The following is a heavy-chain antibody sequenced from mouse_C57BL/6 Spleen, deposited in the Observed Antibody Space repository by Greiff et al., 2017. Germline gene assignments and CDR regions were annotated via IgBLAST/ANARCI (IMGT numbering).Heavy chain of an antibody. CDR2: IDPSDSYT. Sequence: VQLQQPGAELVMPGASVKLSCKASGYTFTSYWMHWVKQRPGQGLAWIGAIDPSDSYTNYNQKFKGKSTLTVDKTSSTACMQLCSLTSEDSTVYYFARRSSYVDYWGQGTTLTVSS. V-gene: IGHV1-69*01. CDR1: GYTFTSYW. J-gene: IGHJ2*01. CDR3: ARRSSYVDY. D-gene: IGHD1-1*01.